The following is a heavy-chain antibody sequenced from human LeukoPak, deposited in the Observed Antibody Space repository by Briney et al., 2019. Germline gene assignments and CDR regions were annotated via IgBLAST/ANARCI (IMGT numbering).Heavy chain of an antibody. D-gene: IGHD3-22*01. V-gene: IGHV4-39*01. Sequence: SETLSLTCTVSGGSISSSSYYWGWIRQPPGKGLEWIGSIYYSATTYYNPSLKSRVSISVDTSKNQFFLKLSSVSAADTAVYYCARSSGYLFDPWGQGTLVTVSS. J-gene: IGHJ5*02. CDR2: IYYSATT. CDR3: ARSSGYLFDP. CDR1: GGSISSSSYY.